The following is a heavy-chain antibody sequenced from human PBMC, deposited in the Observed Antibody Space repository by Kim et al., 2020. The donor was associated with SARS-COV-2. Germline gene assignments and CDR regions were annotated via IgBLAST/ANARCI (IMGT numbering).Heavy chain of an antibody. CDR1: GGSISSYY. D-gene: IGHD3-22*01. CDR2: MHYSGTT. V-gene: IGHV4-59*01. J-gene: IGHJ2*01. Sequence: SETLSLTCSVSGGSISSYYWSWIRQPPGKGLEWIGYMHYSGTTNYNPSLKSRVTISLDTSKNQFSLKLSSVTAADTAVYFCARDSNYYDSSGYYKHYWY. CDR3: ARDSNYYDSSGYYKHYWY.